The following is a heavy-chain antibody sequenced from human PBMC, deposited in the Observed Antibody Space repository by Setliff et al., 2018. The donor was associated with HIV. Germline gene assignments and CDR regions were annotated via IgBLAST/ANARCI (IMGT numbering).Heavy chain of an antibody. D-gene: IGHD1-26*01. J-gene: IGHJ5*02. V-gene: IGHV1-18*01. CDR2: ISAYTGHT. CDR3: ARARLQGIVTAVGPRDNCLDP. CDR1: GYSFINYG. Sequence: ASVKVSCKASGYSFINYGISWVRQAPGQGPEWMGWISAYTGHTDYAPRLLGRVTMTTDTSTSTAYVELRSLTSDDTAVYYCARARLQGIVTAVGPRDNCLDPWGQGTRVTVPQ.